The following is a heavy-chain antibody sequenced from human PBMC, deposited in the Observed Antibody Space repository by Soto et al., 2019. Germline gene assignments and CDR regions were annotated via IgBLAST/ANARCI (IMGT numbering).Heavy chain of an antibody. CDR1: GFTFTSSA. CDR3: AAAGPVVSYYYYGMDV. V-gene: IGHV1-58*02. D-gene: IGHD2-15*01. Sequence: ASVKVSCKASGFTFTSSAMQWVRQARGQRLEWIGWIVVGSGNTNYAQKFQERVTITRDMSTSTAYMELSSLRSEDTAVYYCAAAGPVVSYYYYGMDVWGQGTTVTVSS. CDR2: IVVGSGNT. J-gene: IGHJ6*02.